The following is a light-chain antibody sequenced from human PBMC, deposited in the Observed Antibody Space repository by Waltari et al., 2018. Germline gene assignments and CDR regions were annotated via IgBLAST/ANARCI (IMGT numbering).Light chain of an antibody. CDR1: QSISKA. V-gene: IGKV1-39*01. Sequence: DIQSTQSPSSLSAAVGDRVTITCRASQSISKALNWYQQKPGRAPKALIFDASSLQSGVPARFTGRGAGTDFTLTISSLQPEDFATYYCQQSYSTPPLTFGGGTKVEIK. CDR3: QQSYSTPPLT. J-gene: IGKJ4*01. CDR2: DAS.